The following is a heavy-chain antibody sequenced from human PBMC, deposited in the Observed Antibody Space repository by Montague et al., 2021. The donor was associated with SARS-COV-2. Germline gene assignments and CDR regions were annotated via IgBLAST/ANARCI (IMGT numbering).Heavy chain of an antibody. CDR3: AREGRGYCSSTSCQFAFDI. J-gene: IGHJ3*02. V-gene: IGHV4-59*01. D-gene: IGHD2-2*01. Sequence: SETLSLTCTVSGGSISSYYWSWIRQPPGKGLEWIGYMYYSGSTNYNPSLKSRVTISVDTSKNQFSLKLSSMTAADTAVYYCAREGRGYCSSTSCQFAFDIWGQGRMVTVSS. CDR2: MYYSGST. CDR1: GGSISSYY.